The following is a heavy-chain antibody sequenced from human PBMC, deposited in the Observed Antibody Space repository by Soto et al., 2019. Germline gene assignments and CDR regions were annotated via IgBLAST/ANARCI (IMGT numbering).Heavy chain of an antibody. CDR2: TYYRSKWYN. V-gene: IGHV6-1*01. Sequence: SQTLSLTCAISGDSVSSNSAAWNWIRQSPSRGLEWLGRTYYRSKWYNDYAVSVKSRIPINPDTSKNQFSLQLNSVTPEDTAVYYCARDQYVEQEPRDYYYGMDVWGQGTTVTVSS. CDR1: GDSVSSNSAA. D-gene: IGHD1-1*01. J-gene: IGHJ6*02. CDR3: ARDQYVEQEPRDYYYGMDV.